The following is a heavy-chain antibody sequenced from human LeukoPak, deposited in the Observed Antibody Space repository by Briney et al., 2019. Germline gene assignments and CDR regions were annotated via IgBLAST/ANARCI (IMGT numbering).Heavy chain of an antibody. CDR1: RFTFSSYA. D-gene: IGHD3-10*01. CDR3: AKVPPYYYGSGYEYYFDY. V-gene: IGHV3-23*01. CDR2: ISGSGGSS. J-gene: IGHJ4*02. Sequence: GGSLRLSCAASRFTFSSYAMSWVSQAQGRGLEWVSGISGSGGSSYYADSVKGRFTISRDNSKKTLYLQMNSLRAEDTAVYYCAKVPPYYYGSGYEYYFDYWGQGALVTVSS.